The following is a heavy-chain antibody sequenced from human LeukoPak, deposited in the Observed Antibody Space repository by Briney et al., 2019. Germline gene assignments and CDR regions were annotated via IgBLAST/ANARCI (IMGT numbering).Heavy chain of an antibody. V-gene: IGHV1-18*01. J-gene: IGHJ4*02. D-gene: IGHD3-22*01. CDR3: ARDYYDSSGYYYVFALVRIFDY. Sequence: ASVKVSCKASGYTFTSYGISWVRQAPGQGLEWMGWISAYNGNTNYAQELQGRVTMTTDTSTSTAYMELRSLRSDDTAVYYCARDYYDSSGYYYVFALVRIFDYWGQGTLVTVSS. CDR1: GYTFTSYG. CDR2: ISAYNGNT.